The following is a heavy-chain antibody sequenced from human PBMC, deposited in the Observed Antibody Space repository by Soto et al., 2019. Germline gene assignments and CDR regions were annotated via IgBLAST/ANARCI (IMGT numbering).Heavy chain of an antibody. J-gene: IGHJ5*02. Sequence: SETLSLTCAVYCGSFSGYYWSWIRQPPGKGLEWIGEINHSGSTNYNPSLKSRVTISVDTSKNQFSLKLSSVTAADTAVYYCARGLVEMATIGRWFDPWGQGTLVTVSS. V-gene: IGHV4-34*01. CDR1: CGSFSGYY. D-gene: IGHD5-12*01. CDR3: ARGLVEMATIGRWFDP. CDR2: INHSGST.